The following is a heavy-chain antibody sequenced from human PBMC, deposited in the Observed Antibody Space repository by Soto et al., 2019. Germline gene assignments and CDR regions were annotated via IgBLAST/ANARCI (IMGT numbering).Heavy chain of an antibody. J-gene: IGHJ4*02. V-gene: IGHV1-3*05. Sequence: QVQLVQSGAEEKKPGASVKVSCKASGYTFTSYAMHWVRQDPGQRLEWMGWINAGTGNTKYSQKFQGRVTITRDTSASTAYMEVSSLRSEDTAVYYCARLEMATSNFDYWGQGTLVTVSS. CDR1: GYTFTSYA. D-gene: IGHD5-12*01. CDR3: ARLEMATSNFDY. CDR2: INAGTGNT.